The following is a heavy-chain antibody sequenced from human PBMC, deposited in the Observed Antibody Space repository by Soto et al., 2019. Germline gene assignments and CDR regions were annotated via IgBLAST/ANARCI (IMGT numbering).Heavy chain of an antibody. V-gene: IGHV3-7*01. Sequence: PGGSLRLSCAASGFTFNSYWMSWVRQAPGKGLEWVSNINKSRSEKYYVDSVKGRFTISRDNAKNSLYLQMNSLRAEDTAVYYCARVDELRSPHAFDIWGQGTMVTVSS. CDR2: INKSRSEK. D-gene: IGHD4-17*01. J-gene: IGHJ3*02. CDR3: ARVDELRSPHAFDI. CDR1: GFTFNSYW.